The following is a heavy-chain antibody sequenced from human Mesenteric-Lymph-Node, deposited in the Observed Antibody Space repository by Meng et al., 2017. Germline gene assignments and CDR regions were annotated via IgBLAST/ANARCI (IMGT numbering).Heavy chain of an antibody. V-gene: IGHV3-23*01. D-gene: IGHD3-3*01. J-gene: IGHJ6*02. Sequence: GESLKISCEASGFPFSRYAMHWVRQAPGKGLEWVSSISDSGETTYYADSVKGRFTISRDNSKNTLHVQMNSLRAEDTAVYYCAKVPDYDFWSGYYYGMDVWGQGTTVTVSS. CDR3: AKVPDYDFWSGYYYGMDV. CDR1: GFPFSRYA. CDR2: ISDSGETT.